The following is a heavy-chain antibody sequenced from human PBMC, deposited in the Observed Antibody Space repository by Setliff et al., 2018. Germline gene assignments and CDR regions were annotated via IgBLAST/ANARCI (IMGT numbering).Heavy chain of an antibody. D-gene: IGHD2-21*01. J-gene: IGHJ4*02. CDR1: AYSFVNYG. Sequence: ASVKVSCKASAYSFVNYGITWVRQAPGQGLEWMGWIRVYGGNTNYSQEFQDRVTFTRDTFAETAYMELRSLTSDDMAVYYCARGYCDGIGCPAPLYYFDSWGQGTLVTVSS. V-gene: IGHV1-18*03. CDR2: IRVYGGNT. CDR3: ARGYCDGIGCPAPLYYFDS.